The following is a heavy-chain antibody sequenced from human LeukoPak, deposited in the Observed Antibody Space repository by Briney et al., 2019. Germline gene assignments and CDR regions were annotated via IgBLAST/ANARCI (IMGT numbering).Heavy chain of an antibody. V-gene: IGHV3-15*01. CDR2: IKRKTDGGTT. CDR3: ARDDYYDSSGYYGSGY. CDR1: GFTFSSYA. J-gene: IGHJ4*02. Sequence: PGGSLRLSCAGSGFTFSSYAMSWVRQAPGKGLEWVGRIKRKTDGGTTDYGAPVKGRFTISRDDSKNTLYLQMNSLRAEDTAVYYCARDDYYDSSGYYGSGYWGQGTLVTVSS. D-gene: IGHD3-22*01.